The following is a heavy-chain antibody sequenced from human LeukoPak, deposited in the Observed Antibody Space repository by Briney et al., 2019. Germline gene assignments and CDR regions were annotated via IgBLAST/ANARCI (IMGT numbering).Heavy chain of an antibody. CDR3: AKKMSPYGDHIFDY. D-gene: IGHD4-17*01. CDR2: ISSSGSTI. CDR1: GFTFSSYE. J-gene: IGHJ4*02. Sequence: GGSLRLSCAASGFTFSSYEMNWVRQAPGKGLEWVSYISSSGSTIYYADSVKGRFAISRDNAKNSLYLQMNSLRAEDTAVYYCAKKMSPYGDHIFDYWGQGTLVTVSS. V-gene: IGHV3-48*03.